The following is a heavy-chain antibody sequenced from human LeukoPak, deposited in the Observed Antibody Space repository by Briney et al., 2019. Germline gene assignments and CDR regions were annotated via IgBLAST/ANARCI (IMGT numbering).Heavy chain of an antibody. D-gene: IGHD3-3*01. J-gene: IGHJ5*02. V-gene: IGHV4-38-2*02. CDR1: GYSISSGYY. CDR3: ARDFGSGREEGWFDP. CDR2: IYHSGST. Sequence: RPSETLSLTCTVSGYSISSGYYWGWIRQPPGKGLEWIGSIYHSGSTYYNPSLKSRVTISVDTSKNQFSLKLSSVTAADTAVYYCARDFGSGREEGWFDPWGQGTLVTVSS.